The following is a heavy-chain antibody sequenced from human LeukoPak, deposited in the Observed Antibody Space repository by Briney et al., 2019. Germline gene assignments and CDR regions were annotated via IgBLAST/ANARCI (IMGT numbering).Heavy chain of an antibody. J-gene: IGHJ4*02. CDR3: AIMHGYYDGSGYWVQ. CDR1: GFTFGSYA. D-gene: IGHD3-22*01. Sequence: GALRLSCAASGFTFGSYAMSWVRQAPGKGLEWVSFISPNADGTSKADSGEGRFTFSGDNPRNTLYLQMNSLRDDDTAVYYCAIMHGYYDGSGYWVQWGQGTLVTVSS. V-gene: IGHV3-23*01. CDR2: ISPNADGT.